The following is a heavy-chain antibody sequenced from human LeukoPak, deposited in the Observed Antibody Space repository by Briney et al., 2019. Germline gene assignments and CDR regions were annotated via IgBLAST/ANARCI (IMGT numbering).Heavy chain of an antibody. Sequence: GGSLRLSCAASGFTFDDYAMHWVRQAPGKGLEWVSGISWNSGNIVYADSVKGRFTISRDNAKNSLYLQMNSLRGEDTALYYCAKDMRLSGYDSSFDYWGQGTLVTVSS. J-gene: IGHJ4*02. D-gene: IGHD5-12*01. CDR2: ISWNSGNI. CDR1: GFTFDDYA. V-gene: IGHV3-9*01. CDR3: AKDMRLSGYDSSFDY.